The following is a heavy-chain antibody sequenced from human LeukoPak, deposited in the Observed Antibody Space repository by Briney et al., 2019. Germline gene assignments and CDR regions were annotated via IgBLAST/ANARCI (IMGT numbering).Heavy chain of an antibody. CDR3: ARRYRYSGSYGMDV. V-gene: IGHV3-21*01. CDR1: GFTFSSYS. J-gene: IGHJ6*02. CDR2: ISSSSSYI. D-gene: IGHD1-26*01. Sequence: GGSLRLSCAASGFTFSSYSMNWVRQAPGKGLEWVSSISSSSSYIYYADSVKGRFTISRDNAENSLYLQMNSLRAEDTAVYYCARRYRYSGSYGMDVWGQGTTVTVSS.